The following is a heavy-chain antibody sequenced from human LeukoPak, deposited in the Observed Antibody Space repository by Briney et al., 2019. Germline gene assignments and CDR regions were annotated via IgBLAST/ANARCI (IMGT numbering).Heavy chain of an antibody. CDR2: IYYSGST. J-gene: IGHJ4*02. V-gene: IGHV4-59*01. CDR1: GGSISSYY. D-gene: IGHD1-20*01. CDR3: ARVSYNWIDY. Sequence: SETLSLTCTVSGGSISSYYWSWIRQTPGKGLEWIGYIYYSGSTNYNPSLKSRVTISVDTSKNQFSLKLSSVTAADTAVYYCARVSYNWIDYWGQGTLVTVSS.